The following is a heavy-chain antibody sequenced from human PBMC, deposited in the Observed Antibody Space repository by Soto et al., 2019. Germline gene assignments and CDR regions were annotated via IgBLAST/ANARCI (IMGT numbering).Heavy chain of an antibody. CDR2: ISAYNGNT. V-gene: IGHV1-18*01. J-gene: IGHJ6*03. Sequence: ASVKVSCKASGYTFTSYGISWVRQAPGQGLEWMGWISAYNGNTNYAQKLQGRVTMTTDTSTSTAYMELRSLRSDDTAVYYCARRIVSTKIYYYYYMDVWGKGTTVTVSS. CDR1: GYTFTSYG. D-gene: IGHD3-16*02. CDR3: ARRIVSTKIYYYYYMDV.